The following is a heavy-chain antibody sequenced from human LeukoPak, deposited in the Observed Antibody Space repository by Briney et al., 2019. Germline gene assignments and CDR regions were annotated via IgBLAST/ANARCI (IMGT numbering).Heavy chain of an antibody. V-gene: IGHV1-2*02. CDR1: GYTFTGST. J-gene: IGHJ5*02. D-gene: IGHD4-17*01. Sequence: ASLRVSCKASGYTFTGSTMHWVRQAPGQGLEWVACINPNSGGTNYAQKFQGRVTMTRDTSIRAAYMGLSRLRSDGTAVYYCARGTRPHGDSGVWFDPWGQGTLVTVSS. CDR2: INPNSGGT. CDR3: ARGTRPHGDSGVWFDP.